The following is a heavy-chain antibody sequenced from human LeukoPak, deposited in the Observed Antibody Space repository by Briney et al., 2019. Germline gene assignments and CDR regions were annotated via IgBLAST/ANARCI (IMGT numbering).Heavy chain of an antibody. J-gene: IGHJ4*02. D-gene: IGHD2-8*01. CDR2: IYYSGST. CDR3: ARDRLYSGTFDY. CDR1: GGSISSYY. Sequence: PSETLSLTCTVSGGSISSYYWSWIRQPPGEGLEWIGYIYYSGSTNYNPSLKSRVTISVDTSKNQFSLKLSSVTAADTAVYYCARDRLYSGTFDYWGQGTLVTVSS. V-gene: IGHV4-59*01.